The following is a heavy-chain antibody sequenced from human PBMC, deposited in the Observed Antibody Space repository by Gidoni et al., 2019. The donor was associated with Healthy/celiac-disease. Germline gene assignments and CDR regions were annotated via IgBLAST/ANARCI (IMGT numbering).Heavy chain of an antibody. D-gene: IGHD3-16*01. V-gene: IGHV3-9*01. CDR2: ISWNSGSI. J-gene: IGHJ5*02. CDR1: GFTFDDYS. CDR3: AKDLARELPGGDNWFDP. Sequence: EVQLVESGGGLVQPGRSLRLSCAASGFTFDDYSMHWVRQAPGKGLEWVSGISWNSGSIGYADSVKGRFTISRDNAKNSLYLQMNSLRAEDTALYYCAKDLARELPGGDNWFDPWGQGTLVTVSS.